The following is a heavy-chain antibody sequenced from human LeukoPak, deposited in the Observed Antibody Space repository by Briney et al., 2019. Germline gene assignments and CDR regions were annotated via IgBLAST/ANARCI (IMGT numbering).Heavy chain of an antibody. V-gene: IGHV3-74*01. J-gene: IGHJ6*03. CDR1: GFTFSSYW. CDR2: INSDGSST. CDR3: KPPPGVSIAVAAPYYYYYYMDV. D-gene: IGHD6-19*01. Sequence: PGGSLRLSCAASGFTFSSYWMHWVRQAPGKGLVWVSRINSDGSSTSYADSVKGRFTISRDNAKNTLHLQMNSLRAVDTAVYYCKPPPGVSIAVAAPYYYYYYMDVWGKGTTVTVSS.